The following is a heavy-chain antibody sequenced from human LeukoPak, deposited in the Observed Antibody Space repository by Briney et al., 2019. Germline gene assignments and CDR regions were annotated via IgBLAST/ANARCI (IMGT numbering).Heavy chain of an antibody. J-gene: IGHJ4*02. V-gene: IGHV3-23*01. CDR1: GFTFSSYS. D-gene: IGHD2-15*01. CDR3: EKDHRIPEGRVANLDH. Sequence: GGSLRLSCAASGFTFSSYSMSWVRQAPGKGLEWVASINGSGGSTYYADPVKGRFNISRDNSKNALYLHMNSVRAEDRGIYYCEKDHRIPEGRVANLDHWRQETLVTVSS. CDR2: INGSGGST.